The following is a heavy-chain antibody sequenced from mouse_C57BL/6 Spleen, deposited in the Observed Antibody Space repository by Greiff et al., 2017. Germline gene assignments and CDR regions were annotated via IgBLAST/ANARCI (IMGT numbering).Heavy chain of an antibody. D-gene: IGHD2-5*01. J-gene: IGHJ4*01. CDR1: GFSLTSYG. V-gene: IGHV2-2*01. CDR3: ARAYYSNYGVGFYAMDY. CDR2: IWSGGST. Sequence: VKLVESGPGLVQPSQSLSITCTVSGFSLTSYGVHWVRQSPGKGLEWLGVIWSGGSTDYNAAFISRLSISKDNSKSQVFFKMNSLQADDTAIYYCARAYYSNYGVGFYAMDYWGQGTSVTVSS.